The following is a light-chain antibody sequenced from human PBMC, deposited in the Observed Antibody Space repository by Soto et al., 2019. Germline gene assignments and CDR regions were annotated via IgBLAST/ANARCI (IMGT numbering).Light chain of an antibody. CDR3: QQYTHWPVWS. CDR2: GPS. CDR1: QSISSN. Sequence: EIVLTQSPATLSVSPGERATLSCRASQSISSNLAWYQQKPGQAPWLLIYGPSTRATGVPARFSGSGSGTEFTLTISSLQSEDFAMYYCQQYTHWPVWSFGQGTKVEIK. J-gene: IGKJ1*01. V-gene: IGKV3-15*01.